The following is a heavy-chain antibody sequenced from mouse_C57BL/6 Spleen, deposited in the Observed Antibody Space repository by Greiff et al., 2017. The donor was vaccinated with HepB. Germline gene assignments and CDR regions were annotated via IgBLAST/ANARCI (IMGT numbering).Heavy chain of an antibody. D-gene: IGHD6-1*01. CDR3: VRQPTRYYAMDY. J-gene: IGHJ4*01. V-gene: IGHV10-1*01. Sequence: EVQLVESGGGLVQPKGSLKLSCAASGFSFNTYAMNWVRQAPGKGLEWVARIRSKSNNYATYYADSVKDRFTISRDDSESMLYLQMNNLKTEDTAMYYCVRQPTRYYAMDYWGQGTSVTVSS. CDR1: GFSFNTYA. CDR2: IRSKSNNYAT.